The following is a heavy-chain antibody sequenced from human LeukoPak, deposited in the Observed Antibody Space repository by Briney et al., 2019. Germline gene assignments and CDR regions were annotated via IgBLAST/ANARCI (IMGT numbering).Heavy chain of an antibody. Sequence: PGGSLRLSRSASGIDFSHYSMNWVRQAPGRGLEWISYISSSGSTIYYADSVKGRFTISRDNAKNSLYLQMNTLRAEDTAVYYCVSEESSGFIFYFDYRGEGTLVAVSS. CDR1: GIDFSHYS. J-gene: IGHJ4*02. D-gene: IGHD3-9*01. CDR3: VSEESSGFIFYFDY. V-gene: IGHV3-48*04. CDR2: ISSSGSTI.